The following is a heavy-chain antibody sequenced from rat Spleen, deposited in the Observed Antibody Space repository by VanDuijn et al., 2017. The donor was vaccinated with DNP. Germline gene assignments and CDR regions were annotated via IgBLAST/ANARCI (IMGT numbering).Heavy chain of an antibody. V-gene: IGHV5-7*01. CDR1: GFTFNNYY. CDR3: ARHELSHGPFDY. CDR2: IIYDGSSS. Sequence: EVQLVESGGGLVQPGRSLKLSCAASGFTFNNYYMAWVRQAPTKGLEWVATIIYDGSSSFYRDSVKGRFTVSRDSAKSTLFLQMESLRSDDTATYYCARHELSHGPFDYWGQGVMVTVSS. J-gene: IGHJ2*01.